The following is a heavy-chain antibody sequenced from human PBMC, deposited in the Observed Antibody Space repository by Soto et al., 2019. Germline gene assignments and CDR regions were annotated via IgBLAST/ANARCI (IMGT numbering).Heavy chain of an antibody. CDR2: ISAYNGNT. V-gene: IGHV1-18*01. Sequence: QVQLVQSGGEVKKPGASVKDSCKASGYTFTSYSISWMRQAPGQVLEWMGWISAYNGNTKYAQKLQGRVTMTTDTSTSTAYMELRSLRSDDTAVYYCPREFLFDYWGQGTLVTVSS. CDR3: PREFLFDY. CDR1: GYTFTSYS. J-gene: IGHJ4*02.